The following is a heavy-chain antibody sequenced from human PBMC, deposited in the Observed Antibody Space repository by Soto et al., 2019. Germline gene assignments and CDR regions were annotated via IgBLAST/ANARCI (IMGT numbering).Heavy chain of an antibody. D-gene: IGHD2-2*01. J-gene: IGHJ6*02. CDR3: ATSQGSSTSLEIYYYYYYGMDV. Sequence: QVQLVQSGAEVKKPGSSVKVSCKASGGTFSSYAISWVRQAPGQGLEWMGGIIPISGTANYAQKFQGRGTITADESTSTAYMELSRMRSEDTAVYYCATSQGSSTSLEIYYYYYYGMDVWGQGTTVTVSS. V-gene: IGHV1-69*01. CDR2: IIPISGTA. CDR1: GGTFSSYA.